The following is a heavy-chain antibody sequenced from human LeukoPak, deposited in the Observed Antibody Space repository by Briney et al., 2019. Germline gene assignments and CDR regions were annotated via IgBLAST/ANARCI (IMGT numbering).Heavy chain of an antibody. V-gene: IGHV3-33*08. CDR3: ARDGSSGCLDY. D-gene: IGHD6-19*01. CDR2: IWYDGSNK. CDR1: GFSFSNYW. J-gene: IGHJ4*02. Sequence: GSLRLSCAASGFSFSNYWMSWVRQAPGKGLEWVAVIWYDGSNKYYANSVKGRFTISRDNSKNTLYLQMNSLRAEDTAVYYCARDGSSGCLDYWGQGTLVTVSS.